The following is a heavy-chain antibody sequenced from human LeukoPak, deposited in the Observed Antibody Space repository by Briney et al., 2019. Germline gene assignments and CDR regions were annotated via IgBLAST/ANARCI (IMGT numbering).Heavy chain of an antibody. J-gene: IGHJ4*02. CDR3: AKMQCYFDY. Sequence: PGGSLRLSCAASGSIPFNSYSMSWVRQAPGKGLEWVSAITSSVETTYYADSVKGRFTNSRDNSKNMVYLQMNSLRAEDAATYYCAKMQCYFDYWGQGSLVTVPS. CDR2: ITSSVETT. V-gene: IGHV3-23*01. D-gene: IGHD6-19*01. CDR1: GSIPFNSYS.